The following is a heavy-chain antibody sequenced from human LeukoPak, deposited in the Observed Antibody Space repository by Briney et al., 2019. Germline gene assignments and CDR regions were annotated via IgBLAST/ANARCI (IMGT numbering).Heavy chain of an antibody. J-gene: IGHJ4*02. CDR1: GFTFSTYA. V-gene: IGHV3-64*01. D-gene: IGHD6-13*01. CDR3: ARQAAGVVY. CDR2: ISGNGGST. Sequence: GGSLRLSCAASGFTFSTYAIHWVRQAPGKGLEYVSGISGNGGSTYYANSVKGRFTISRDNSKNTLYLQMGSLRVEDMAVYYCARQAAGVVYWGQGTPVTVSS.